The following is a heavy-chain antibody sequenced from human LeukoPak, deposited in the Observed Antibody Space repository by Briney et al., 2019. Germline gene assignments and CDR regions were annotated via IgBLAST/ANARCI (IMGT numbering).Heavy chain of an antibody. CDR1: GFTCSSYA. Sequence: GGSLRLXCAASGFTCSSYAMSWVRQAPGKGLEWVSAISGSGGSTYYADSVKGRFTISRDNSKNTLYLQMNSLRAEDTAVYYCAKLALYYGSGSYFDYWGQGTLVTVSS. CDR2: ISGSGGST. CDR3: AKLALYYGSGSYFDY. D-gene: IGHD3-10*01. V-gene: IGHV3-23*01. J-gene: IGHJ4*02.